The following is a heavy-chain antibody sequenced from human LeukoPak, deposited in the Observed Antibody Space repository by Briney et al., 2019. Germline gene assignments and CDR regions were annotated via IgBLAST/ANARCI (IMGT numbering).Heavy chain of an antibody. D-gene: IGHD3-9*01. V-gene: IGHV1-69*06. CDR1: GGTFSSYA. CDR2: IIRIFGTG. J-gene: IGHJ4*02. Sequence: SVKVSCKASGGTFSSYAISWVLQDPGQGLEWMGGIIRIFGTGNYGEKFQCRVTITADKSTSTAYMELSSLRSEDTAVFFFEQKTAYDILTGYSYFDYWGQGTLVTVSS. CDR3: EQKTAYDILTGYSYFDY.